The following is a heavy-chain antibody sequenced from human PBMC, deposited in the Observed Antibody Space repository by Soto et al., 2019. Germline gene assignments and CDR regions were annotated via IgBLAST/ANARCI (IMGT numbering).Heavy chain of an antibody. CDR2: ISGSGGNT. CDR1: GFTFSSYA. D-gene: IGHD1-26*01. V-gene: IGHV3-23*01. CDR3: AKVPNSGSYFYFDY. J-gene: IGHJ4*02. Sequence: EVQLLESGGGFVQPGGSLRLSCAASGFTFSSYAMGWVRQSPGGGPEWVSAISGSGGNTYYPDSVKGRFTISRDNSESTLYLQMNSLRAEDTALYYCAKVPNSGSYFYFDYWGLGTLVTVSS.